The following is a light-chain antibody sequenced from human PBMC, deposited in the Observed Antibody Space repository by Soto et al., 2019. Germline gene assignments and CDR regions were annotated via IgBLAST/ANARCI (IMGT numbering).Light chain of an antibody. Sequence: EIVMTQSPATLSVSPGERATLSCRASQSVSSNLAWYQQKPGQAPRLLIYGASTRATGIPARFSGSGSGTEFTLTISSLQSEDFAVYYCQQYNNLLETFGQVTKV. CDR2: GAS. V-gene: IGKV3D-15*01. CDR3: QQYNNLLET. J-gene: IGKJ1*01. CDR1: QSVSSN.